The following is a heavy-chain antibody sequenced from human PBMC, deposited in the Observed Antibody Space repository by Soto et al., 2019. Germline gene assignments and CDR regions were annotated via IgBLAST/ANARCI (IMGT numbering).Heavy chain of an antibody. J-gene: IGHJ3*02. CDR1: GGSISSDYYS. CDR2: IYHGGST. Sequence: QVQLQESGSGLVKPSETLSLTCAVSGGSISSDYYSWRWFRQPPGKDLEWIGYIYHGGSTYYNPSLRSRVTLSRDTSKTHFSLRLTSVTAADTAVYSCARLNRLRNDAFDIWGQGTLVAVSS. D-gene: IGHD3-16*01. V-gene: IGHV4-30-2*01. CDR3: ARLNRLRNDAFDI.